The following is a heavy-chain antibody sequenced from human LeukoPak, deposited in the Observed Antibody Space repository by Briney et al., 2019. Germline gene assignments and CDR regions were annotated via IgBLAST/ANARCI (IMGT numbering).Heavy chain of an antibody. Sequence: ASVKVSCKASGYTFTSYDINWVRQATGQGLEWMGWMNPNSGNTNYAQKLQGRVTMTTDTSTSTAYMELRSLRSDDTAVYYCASVTTVTTKGHGAFDVWGQGTMVTVSS. CDR3: ASVTTVTTKGHGAFDV. CDR1: GYTFTSYD. V-gene: IGHV1-18*01. J-gene: IGHJ3*01. CDR2: MNPNSGNT. D-gene: IGHD4-17*01.